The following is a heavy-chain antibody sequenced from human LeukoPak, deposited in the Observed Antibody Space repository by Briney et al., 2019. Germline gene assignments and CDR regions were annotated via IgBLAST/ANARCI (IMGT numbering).Heavy chain of an antibody. CDR3: ARDLELNY. CDR2: INSNSGDT. J-gene: IGHJ4*02. D-gene: IGHD1-26*01. V-gene: IGHV1-2*02. CDR1: GYTFTDYY. Sequence: ASVKVSCMASGYTFTDYYMHWVRQAPGQGLEWMGWINSNSGDTNYAQKFQGRVTMTRDASISTTYMELSRLRSDDTAVYYCARDLELNYWGQGTLVTVSS.